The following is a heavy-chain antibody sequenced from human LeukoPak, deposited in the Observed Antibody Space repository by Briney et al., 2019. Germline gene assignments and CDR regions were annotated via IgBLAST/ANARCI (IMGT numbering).Heavy chain of an antibody. J-gene: IGHJ4*02. Sequence: GGSLRLSCAASGITFNTYNFNWVRQAPGKGLEWVSSISSSSSYIYYADSVKGRFTISRDNAKNSLYLQMNSLRAEDTAVYYCGSGSYRIRIDYWGQGTLVTVSS. D-gene: IGHD1-26*01. CDR3: GSGSYRIRIDY. CDR2: ISSSSSYI. CDR1: GITFNTYN. V-gene: IGHV3-21*01.